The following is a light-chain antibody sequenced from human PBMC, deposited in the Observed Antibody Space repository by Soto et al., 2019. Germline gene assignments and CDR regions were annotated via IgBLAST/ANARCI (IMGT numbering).Light chain of an antibody. J-gene: IGLJ1*01. CDR1: SSDVGSYNL. V-gene: IGLV2-23*02. Sequence: QSALTQPASVSGSPGQSITISCTGTSSDVGSYNLVSWYQQHPGKAPKLMIYEVSKRPSGVSNRFSGSTSGNTASLAISGRQAEDEADYYCCSYAGSSTLYVFGTGTQVTVL. CDR2: EVS. CDR3: CSYAGSSTLYV.